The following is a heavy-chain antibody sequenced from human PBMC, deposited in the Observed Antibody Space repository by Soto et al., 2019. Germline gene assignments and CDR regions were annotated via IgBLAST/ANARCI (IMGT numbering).Heavy chain of an antibody. D-gene: IGHD2-2*01. J-gene: IGHJ6*02. CDR1: GGSISSGGYY. Sequence: SETLSLTCTVSGGSISSGGYYWSWIRQHPGKGLEWIGYIYYSGSTYYNPSLKSRVTISVDTSKNQFSLKLSSVTAADTAVYYCARELIVVVPAATPGSPDNKRYYYYGMDVWGQGTTVTVSS. V-gene: IGHV4-31*03. CDR3: ARELIVVVPAATPGSPDNKRYYYYGMDV. CDR2: IYYSGST.